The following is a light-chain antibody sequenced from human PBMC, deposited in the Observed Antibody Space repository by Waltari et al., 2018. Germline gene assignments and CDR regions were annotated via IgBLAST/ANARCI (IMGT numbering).Light chain of an antibody. CDR3: NSYTTSSTRV. V-gene: IGLV2-14*03. CDR1: SSDVGRYDY. Sequence: QSALTPPASVSGSPGQSITISCPGTSSDVGRYDYVSWYQQHPGKAPKRMIYDVNNRPSGVSSRFSGSKSGNTASLTISGLQAEDEADYYCNSYTTSSTRVFGGGTKLTVL. J-gene: IGLJ3*02. CDR2: DVN.